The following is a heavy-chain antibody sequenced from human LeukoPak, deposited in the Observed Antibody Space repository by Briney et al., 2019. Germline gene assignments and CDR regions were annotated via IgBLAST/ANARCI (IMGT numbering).Heavy chain of an antibody. CDR2: INAGNGNT. V-gene: IGHV1-3*01. J-gene: IGHJ4*02. D-gene: IGHD3-22*01. CDR3: ARVYDSSGYYLDY. CDR1: GYTFTSYA. Sequence: ASVKVSCKASGYTFTSYAMHWVRQAPGQRLEWMGWINAGNGNTKYSQKFQGRVTITADESTSTAYMELSSLRSEDTAVYYCARVYDSSGYYLDYWGQGTLVTVSS.